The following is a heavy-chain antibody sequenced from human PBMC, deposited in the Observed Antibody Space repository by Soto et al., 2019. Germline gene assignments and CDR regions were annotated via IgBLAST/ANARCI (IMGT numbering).Heavy chain of an antibody. CDR3: AREIDVFDI. CDR2: TYYRSKWRR. J-gene: IGHJ3*02. CDR1: GDSVSSNTAA. Sequence: SQTLSVTCAMSGDSVSSNTAAWSWVRQSPSRGLEWLGRTYYRSKWRRDYAVFVKSRIIINPDTSKNQFSLQLNSVTPEDTAVYYCAREIDVFDIWGQGTMVTVSS. V-gene: IGHV6-1*01.